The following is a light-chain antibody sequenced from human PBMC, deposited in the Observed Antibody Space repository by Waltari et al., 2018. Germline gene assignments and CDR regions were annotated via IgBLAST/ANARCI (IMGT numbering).Light chain of an antibody. CDR3: QKYGTRPAT. CDR1: QSVGRT. CDR2: DAS. Sequence: EIVLTQSPASLSLSPGDRATISCRASQSVGRTLAWYRQIPGQAPRLLSYDASSRATGIPDRVSGSGSGTDFSLTISRLEPEDFAVYYCQKYGTRPATFGQGTKVEVK. V-gene: IGKV3-20*01. J-gene: IGKJ1*01.